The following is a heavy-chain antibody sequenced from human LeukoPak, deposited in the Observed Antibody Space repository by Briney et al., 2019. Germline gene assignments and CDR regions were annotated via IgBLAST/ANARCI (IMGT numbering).Heavy chain of an antibody. D-gene: IGHD6-13*01. Sequence: GGSLRLSCAASGFTFSSYGMSWVRQAPGKGLEWVSAISGSGGSTYYADSVKGRFTISRDNSKNTLYLQMNSLRAEDTAVYYCARQNIAAAVTWDYWGQGTLVTVSS. V-gene: IGHV3-23*01. CDR3: ARQNIAAAVTWDY. J-gene: IGHJ4*02. CDR1: GFTFSSYG. CDR2: ISGSGGST.